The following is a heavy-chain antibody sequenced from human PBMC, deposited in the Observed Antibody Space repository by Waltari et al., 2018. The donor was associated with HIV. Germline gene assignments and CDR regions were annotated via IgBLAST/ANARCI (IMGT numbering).Heavy chain of an antibody. Sequence: EVQLVESGGGLVQPGGSLRLSCAASGFTFSSYWMHWVRQAPGKGLVWGLRIKSDGRSTTYADSVEGRFTISRDNAKNTLYLQMNSLRDEDTAVYYCATFPINDHSNKRLGYWGQGTLVTVSS. CDR3: ATFPINDHSNKRLGY. V-gene: IGHV3-74*01. CDR1: GFTFSSYW. J-gene: IGHJ4*02. D-gene: IGHD4-4*01. CDR2: IKSDGRST.